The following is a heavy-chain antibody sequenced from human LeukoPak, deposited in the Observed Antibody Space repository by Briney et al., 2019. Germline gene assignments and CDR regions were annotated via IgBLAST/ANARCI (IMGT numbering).Heavy chain of an antibody. J-gene: IGHJ5*02. V-gene: IGHV1-69*13. D-gene: IGHD6-13*01. CDR3: ARDQYSSSWYFFDP. CDR2: IIPIFGTA. Sequence: SVKVSCKASGYTLTIHYMYWVRQAPGQGLEWMGGIIPIFGTANYAQKFQGRVTITADESTSTAYMELSSLRSEDTAVYYCARDQYSSSWYFFDPWGQGTLVTVSS. CDR1: GYTLTIHY.